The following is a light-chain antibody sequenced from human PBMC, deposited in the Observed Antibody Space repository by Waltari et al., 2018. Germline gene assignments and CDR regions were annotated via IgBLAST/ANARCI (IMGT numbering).Light chain of an antibody. J-gene: IGLJ1*01. CDR3: CSYAGSGTYV. V-gene: IGLV2-23*02. CDR2: EVI. CDR1: NSYVGNYHL. Sequence: QSALTQPASVSGTPGQSITISCPGTNSYVGNYHLVSWYQHHPGEAPKLMICEVIKRPSGVSNRFSGSKSGNTASLTISGLQAEDEADYYCCSYAGSGTYVFGTGTKVTVL.